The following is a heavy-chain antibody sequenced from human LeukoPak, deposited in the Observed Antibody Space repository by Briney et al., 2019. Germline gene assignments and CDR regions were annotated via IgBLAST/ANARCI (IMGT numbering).Heavy chain of an antibody. CDR2: INPNSGGT. CDR1: GYTFTGYY. V-gene: IGHV1-2*02. CDR3: ARGREEWELHQDNWFDP. D-gene: IGHD1-26*01. J-gene: IGHJ5*02. Sequence: EASVKVSCEASGYTFTGYYMHWVRQAPGQGLEWMGWINPNSGGTNYAQKFQGRVTMTRDTSISTAYMELSRLRSDDTAVYYCARGREEWELHQDNWFDPWGQGTLVTVSS.